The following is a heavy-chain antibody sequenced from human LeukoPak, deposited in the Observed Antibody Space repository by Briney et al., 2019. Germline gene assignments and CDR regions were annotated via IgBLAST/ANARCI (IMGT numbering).Heavy chain of an antibody. D-gene: IGHD3-3*01. J-gene: IGHJ6*02. CDR2: ISGSGGST. CDR3: AKSRRITIFGVVITDYYYYGMDV. CDR1: GFTFSSYS. V-gene: IGHV3-23*01. Sequence: EGSLRLSCAASGFTFSSYSMNWVRQAPGKGLEWVSAISGSGGSTYYADSVKGRFTISRDNSKNTLYLQMNSLRAEDTAVYYCAKSRRITIFGVVITDYYYYGMDVWGQGTTVTVSS.